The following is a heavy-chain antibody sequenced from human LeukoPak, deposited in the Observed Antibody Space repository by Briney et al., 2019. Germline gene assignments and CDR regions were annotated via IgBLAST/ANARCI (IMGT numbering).Heavy chain of an antibody. CDR1: GGSFSGYY. J-gene: IGHJ4*02. CDR2: INHSGST. D-gene: IGHD3-10*01. Sequence: SETLSLTCAVYGGSFSGYYWSWIRQPPGKGLEWIGEINHSGSTNYNPSLKSRVTISVDTSKNQFSLKLSSVTAADTAVYYCARSDMVRGVIRIDYWGQGTLVTVSS. CDR3: ARSDMVRGVIRIDY. V-gene: IGHV4-34*01.